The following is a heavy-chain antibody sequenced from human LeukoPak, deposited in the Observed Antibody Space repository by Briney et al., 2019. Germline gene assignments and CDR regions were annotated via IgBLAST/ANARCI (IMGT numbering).Heavy chain of an antibody. CDR1: GYTLTELS. V-gene: IGHV1-24*01. D-gene: IGHD6-19*01. CDR3: ATDRWSIAVAGARDAFDI. Sequence: ASVKVSCKVSGYTLTELSMHWVRQAPGKGLEWMGGLDPEDGETIYAQKFQGRVTMTEDTSTDTAYMELSSLRSEDTAVYYCATDRWSIAVAGARDAFDIWGQGTMVTVSS. CDR2: LDPEDGET. J-gene: IGHJ3*02.